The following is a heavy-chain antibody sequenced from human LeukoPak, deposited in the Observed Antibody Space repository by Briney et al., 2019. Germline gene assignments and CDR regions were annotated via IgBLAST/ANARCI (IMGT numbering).Heavy chain of an antibody. CDR1: GGSISSYY. Sequence: PSETLSLTRTVSGGSISSYYWSWIRQPTGKGLEWIGYIYYSGSTNYNPSLKSRVTISVDTSKNQFSLKLSSVTAADTAVYYCARAQEYQLLYTGYYYYMDVWGKGTTVTVSS. CDR3: ARAQEYQLLYTGYYYYMDV. CDR2: IYYSGST. D-gene: IGHD2-2*02. V-gene: IGHV4-59*01. J-gene: IGHJ6*03.